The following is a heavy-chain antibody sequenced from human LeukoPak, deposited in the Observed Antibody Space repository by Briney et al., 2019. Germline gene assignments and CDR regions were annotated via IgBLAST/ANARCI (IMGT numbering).Heavy chain of an antibody. CDR2: ISGSGGST. Sequence: AGGSLRLSCAASGFTFSSYGMSWVRQAPGKGLEWVSAISGSGGSTYYADSVKGRFTISRDNSKNTLYLQMNSLRAEDTAVYYCAKDYRGYYYMDVWGKGTTVTISS. J-gene: IGHJ6*03. V-gene: IGHV3-23*01. CDR1: GFTFSSYG. D-gene: IGHD4-11*01. CDR3: AKDYRGYYYMDV.